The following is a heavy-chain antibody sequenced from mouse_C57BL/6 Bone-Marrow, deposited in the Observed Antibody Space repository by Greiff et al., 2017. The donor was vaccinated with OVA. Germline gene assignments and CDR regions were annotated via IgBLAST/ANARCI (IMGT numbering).Heavy chain of an antibody. CDR2: IDPSDSYT. Sequence: VQLQQPGAELVKPGASVKLSCKASGYTFTSYWMPWVKQRPGQGLEWIGDIDPSDSYTYYPHSFKGKVTLTVDTSSSTAYMQLSSLTSEDAAVYYCARGPHLAWFAYWGQGTLVTVSA. V-gene: IGHV1-50*01. CDR1: GYTFTSYW. J-gene: IGHJ3*01. CDR3: ARGPHLAWFAY.